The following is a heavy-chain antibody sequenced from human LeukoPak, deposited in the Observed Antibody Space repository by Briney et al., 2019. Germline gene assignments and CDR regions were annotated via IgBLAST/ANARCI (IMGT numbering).Heavy chain of an antibody. D-gene: IGHD4-23*01. J-gene: IGHJ4*02. V-gene: IGHV3-21*01. Sequence: GGSLRLSCAAPGFTFSSYSMNWVRQAPGKGLEWVSSISSSSSYIYYADSVKGRFTISRDNAKNSLYLQMNSLRAEDTAVYYCARVGPXXXXGXSXYWGXXTLVTV. CDR3: ARVGPXXXXGXSXY. CDR1: GFTFSSYS. CDR2: ISSSSSYI.